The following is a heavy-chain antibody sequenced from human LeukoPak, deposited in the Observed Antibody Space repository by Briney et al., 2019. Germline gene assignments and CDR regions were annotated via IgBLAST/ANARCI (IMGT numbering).Heavy chain of an antibody. V-gene: IGHV4-38-2*02. CDR2: IYHSGST. D-gene: IGHD6-19*01. CDR3: ARDLGSSGWYDY. Sequence: SETLSLTCTVSGYSISSGYYWGWIRQPPGKGLEWIGSIYHSGSTYYNPPLKSRVTISVDTSKNQFSLKLSSVTAADTAVYYCARDLGSSGWYDYWGQGTLVTVSS. CDR1: GYSISSGYY. J-gene: IGHJ4*02.